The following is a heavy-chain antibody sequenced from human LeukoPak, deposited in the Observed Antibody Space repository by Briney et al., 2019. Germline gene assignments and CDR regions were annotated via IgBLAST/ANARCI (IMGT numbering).Heavy chain of an antibody. J-gene: IGHJ4*02. D-gene: IGHD4-17*01. Sequence: PSETLSLTCTVSAGSIGHHSWNWLRQPPGKGLEWIGYTYYTGSTNYHPSLKSRVTISVDTSKNQFSLKLRSVTAADTAIYYCARDAGSDYGDYAFDYWGQGILVTVSS. CDR2: TYYTGST. V-gene: IGHV4-59*11. CDR3: ARDAGSDYGDYAFDY. CDR1: AGSIGHHS.